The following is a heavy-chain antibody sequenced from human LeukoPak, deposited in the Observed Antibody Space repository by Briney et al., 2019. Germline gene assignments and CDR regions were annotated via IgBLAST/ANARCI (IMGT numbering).Heavy chain of an antibody. D-gene: IGHD3-3*01. Sequence: SETLSLTCAVYGGSFSGYYRSWIRQPPGKGLEWIGEINHSGSTNYNPSLKSRVTISVDTSKNQFSLKLSSVTAADTAVYYCARGGGGFSWRYYDFWSGPSFDYWGQGTLVTVSS. V-gene: IGHV4-34*01. CDR1: GGSFSGYY. J-gene: IGHJ4*02. CDR2: INHSGST. CDR3: ARGGGGFSWRYYDFWSGPSFDY.